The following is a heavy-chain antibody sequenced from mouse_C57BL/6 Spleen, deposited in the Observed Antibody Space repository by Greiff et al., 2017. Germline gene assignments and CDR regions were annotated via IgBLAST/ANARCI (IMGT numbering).Heavy chain of an antibody. D-gene: IGHD1-1*01. V-gene: IGHV1-80*01. CDR2: IYPGDGDT. CDR3: ARRDYYGSSGYFDV. Sequence: QVQLQQSGAELVKPGASVKISCKASGYAFSSYWMNWVKQRPGKGLEWIGQIYPGDGDTNYNGKFKGKATLTADKSSSTAYMQLSSLTSEDSAVYFCARRDYYGSSGYFDVWGTGTTVTVSS. J-gene: IGHJ1*03. CDR1: GYAFSSYW.